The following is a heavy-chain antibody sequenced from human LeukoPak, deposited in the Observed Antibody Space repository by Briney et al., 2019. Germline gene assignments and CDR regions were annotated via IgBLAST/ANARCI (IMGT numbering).Heavy chain of an antibody. CDR3: ARSPLGYCSSTSCPGRYYFDY. Sequence: PGGSLRLSCAASGFTFSSYSMNWVRQAPGKGLEWVSSISSSSSYIYYADSVKGRFTISRDNAKNSLHLQMNSLRAEDTAVYYCARSPLGYCSSTSCPGRYYFDYWGQGTLVTVSS. J-gene: IGHJ4*02. CDR2: ISSSSSYI. CDR1: GFTFSSYS. V-gene: IGHV3-21*01. D-gene: IGHD2-2*01.